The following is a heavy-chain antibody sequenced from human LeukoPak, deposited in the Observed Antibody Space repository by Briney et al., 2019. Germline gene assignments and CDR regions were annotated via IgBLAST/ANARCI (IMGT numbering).Heavy chain of an antibody. CDR1: GFTFSSYA. V-gene: IGHV3-23*01. CDR3: AKNIYDILTGYNY. J-gene: IGHJ4*02. CDR2: ISGSGGST. Sequence: GGSLRLSCAASGFTFSSYAMSWVRQAPGKGLEWVSAISGSGGSTYYADSAKGRFTISRDNSKSTLYLQMNSLRAEDTAVYYCAKNIYDILTGYNYWGQGTLVTVSS. D-gene: IGHD3-9*01.